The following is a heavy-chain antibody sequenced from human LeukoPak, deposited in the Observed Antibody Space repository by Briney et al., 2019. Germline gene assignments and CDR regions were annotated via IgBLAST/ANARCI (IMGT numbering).Heavy chain of an antibody. CDR1: GYSMSSGYY. V-gene: IGHV4-38-2*02. CDR2: IFHSGNS. D-gene: IGHD1-7*01. CDR3: ARVGYNWNLWFDF. J-gene: IGHJ3*01. Sequence: SETLSLTCTVSGYSMSSGYYWGWIRQPPAKGLQWIGSIFHSGNSYYNPSLKSRVTISVDTSKNQFSLKVNSVTAADTAVYYCARVGYNWNLWFDFWGQGTTVTVSS.